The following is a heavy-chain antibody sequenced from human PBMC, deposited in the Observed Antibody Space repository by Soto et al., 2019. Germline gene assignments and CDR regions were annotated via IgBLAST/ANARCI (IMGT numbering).Heavy chain of an antibody. Sequence: QVQLQESGPRLVQPSETLSLTCSVSGGSVSSDSYYWSWIRQPPGAGLEWIGYIYFSGTTNYNPSLESLVTILVDSSKNQFSLKLSSVTAADTAVYYCARSPGSGDYVDYWGQGTLVAVSS. D-gene: IGHD4-17*01. CDR1: GGSVSSDSYY. V-gene: IGHV4-61*01. J-gene: IGHJ4*02. CDR2: IYFSGTT. CDR3: ARSPGSGDYVDY.